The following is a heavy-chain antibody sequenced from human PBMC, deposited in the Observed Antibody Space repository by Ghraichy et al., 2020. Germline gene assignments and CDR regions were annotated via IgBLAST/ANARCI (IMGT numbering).Heavy chain of an antibody. CDR3: ARENGYYGDYLDY. D-gene: IGHD4-17*01. CDR1: GFTFSSYW. CDR2: INQDGSER. Sequence: GGSLRLSCAASGFTFSSYWVTWVRQAPGKGLEWVANINQDGSERYYVDSVKGRFSISRDYAENSVYLQMNSLRAEDTAVYYCARENGYYGDYLDYWGQGTLVTVSS. V-gene: IGHV3-7*03. J-gene: IGHJ4*02.